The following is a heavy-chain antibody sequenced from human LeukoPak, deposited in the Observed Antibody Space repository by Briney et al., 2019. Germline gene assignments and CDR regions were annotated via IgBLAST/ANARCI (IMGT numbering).Heavy chain of an antibody. Sequence: KSGGSLRLSCAASGFTFSSYGMSWVRQAPGKGLEWVSSISSSSSYIYYADSVKGRFTISRDNAKDSLYLQMNSLTAEDTAMYYCVRAYHPGGWFDPWGQGTLVTVSS. CDR3: VRAYHPGGWFDP. D-gene: IGHD2-21*01. CDR1: GFTFSSYG. CDR2: ISSSSSYI. J-gene: IGHJ5*02. V-gene: IGHV3-21*01.